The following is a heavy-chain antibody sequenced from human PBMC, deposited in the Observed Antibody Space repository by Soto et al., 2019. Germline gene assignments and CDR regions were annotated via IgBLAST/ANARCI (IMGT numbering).Heavy chain of an antibody. V-gene: IGHV3-53*01. D-gene: IGHD3-16*01. J-gene: IGHJ4*02. Sequence: EVQLVESGGGLIQPGESLRLSCAASGFTVSSDYMSWVRQAPGKGLELVSFSYPGGNTDYTGSVRGRFTTSRDNSKNTLYLHMSSLRAEDTAVYYCASAKRGGFDNWGQGTLVTVSS. CDR3: ASAKRGGFDN. CDR1: GFTVSSDY. CDR2: SYPGGNT.